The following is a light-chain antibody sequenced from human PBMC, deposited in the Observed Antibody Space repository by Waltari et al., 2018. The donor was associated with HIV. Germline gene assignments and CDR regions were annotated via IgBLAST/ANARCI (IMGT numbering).Light chain of an antibody. CDR1: SGNIATNY. V-gene: IGLV6-57*01. CDR3: QSYDNNDVI. CDR2: EDN. J-gene: IGLJ2*01. Sequence: FVLTQPHSVSESPGKTVTISCTRNSGNIATNYVQWYQQRPGSSPTTVFHEDNQRPCGVPDRVSGSIDSPSSSAALTIAGLEADDEAGYYCQSYDNNDVIFGGGTRLTVL.